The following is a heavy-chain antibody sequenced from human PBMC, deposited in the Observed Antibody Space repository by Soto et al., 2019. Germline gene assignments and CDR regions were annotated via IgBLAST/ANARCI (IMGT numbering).Heavy chain of an antibody. D-gene: IGHD2-21*02. V-gene: IGHV1-69*06. CDR3: ARGGIVAVPATLSSYHVYTNYRVDS. CDR2: IIPMFAAS. Sequence: QVQLAQSGAEVRKPGSSVKVSCRASGGAFSDFAFSWVRQAPGQGLEWMRGIIPMFAASKYEQRFQGRVSIDSDTSTQTGYLERSSLTPEDTAVYYCARGGIVAVPATLSSYHVYTNYRVDSCGQGTLGAV. CDR1: GGAFSDFA. J-gene: IGHJ4*02.